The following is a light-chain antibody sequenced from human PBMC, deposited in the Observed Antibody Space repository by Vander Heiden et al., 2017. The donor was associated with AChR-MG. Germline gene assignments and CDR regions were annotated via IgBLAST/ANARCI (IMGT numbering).Light chain of an antibody. CDR2: GED. CDR1: SLRGSY. V-gene: IGLV3-19*01. Sequence: SSELTHDPAVSVALGQTVRITCQGDSLRGSYVGWYQQNPGQAAVPVTLGEDYRPSGIPDRFSGSSSGNTASMTITGAQAEDEADYYCNSRGSSGNHRVFGGGTKLTVL. J-gene: IGLJ3*02. CDR3: NSRGSSGNHRV.